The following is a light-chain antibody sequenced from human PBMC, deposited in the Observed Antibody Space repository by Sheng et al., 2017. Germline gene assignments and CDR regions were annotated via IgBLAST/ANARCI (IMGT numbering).Light chain of an antibody. CDR3: QQYNNWPPLLT. V-gene: IGKV3-15*01. CDR1: QSVSGN. Sequence: IVLTQSPGTLSLSPGERATLSCRASQSVSGNYLAWYQQKPGLAPRLLIYGASTRATGIPARFSGSGSGTEFTLTISSLQSEDFAVYYCQQYNNWPPLLTFGGGTKVEIK. J-gene: IGKJ4*01. CDR2: GAS.